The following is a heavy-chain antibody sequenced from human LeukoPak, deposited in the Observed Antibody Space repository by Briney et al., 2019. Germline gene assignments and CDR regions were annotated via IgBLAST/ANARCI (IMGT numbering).Heavy chain of an antibody. Sequence: SETLSLTCTVSGGSISSSTYYWGWIRQPPGKGLEWIGSIYYSGSTYYNLSLKSRVTISVDTSKNQFSLKLSSVTAADTAVYYYARTRGSGYYVVRGGYYYMDVWGKGTTVTISS. J-gene: IGHJ6*03. CDR2: IYYSGST. CDR3: ARTRGSGYYVVRGGYYYMDV. D-gene: IGHD3-22*01. CDR1: GGSISSSTYY. V-gene: IGHV4-39*07.